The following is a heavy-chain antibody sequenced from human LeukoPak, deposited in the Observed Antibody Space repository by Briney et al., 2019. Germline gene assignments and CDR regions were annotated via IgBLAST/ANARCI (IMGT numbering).Heavy chain of an antibody. CDR2: ISGSGGST. Sequence: PGGSLRLSCAASGFTFSSYAMSWVRQAPGKGLEWVSAISGSGGSTYYADSVKGRFTISRDNSKNTLYLQMNSLRAEDTAVYYCAKGYYDFWSGYSGAFDIWGQGTMVTVSS. CDR3: AKGYYDFWSGYSGAFDI. V-gene: IGHV3-23*01. J-gene: IGHJ3*02. D-gene: IGHD3-3*01. CDR1: GFTFSSYA.